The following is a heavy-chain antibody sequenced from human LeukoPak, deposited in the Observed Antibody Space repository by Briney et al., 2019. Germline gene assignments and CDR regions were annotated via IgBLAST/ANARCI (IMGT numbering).Heavy chain of an antibody. Sequence: GGSLRLSCAASGFTFSRYTVNWVRQAPGKGLEWVSSISSSSTYIYYADSVKGRFTISRDNARNSLYLQMNSLRAEDTAVYYCAKTNFGSYYMDVWGKGTTVTISS. CDR2: ISSSSTYI. CDR1: GFTFSRYT. V-gene: IGHV3-21*04. CDR3: AKTNFGSYYMDV. D-gene: IGHD1/OR15-1a*01. J-gene: IGHJ6*03.